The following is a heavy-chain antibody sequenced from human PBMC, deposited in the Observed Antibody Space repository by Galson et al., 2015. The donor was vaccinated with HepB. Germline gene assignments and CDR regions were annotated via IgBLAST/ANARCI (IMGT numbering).Heavy chain of an antibody. J-gene: IGHJ4*02. CDR3: ATAPNPDYFDY. Sequence: LSLTCTVSDGSISNYYWSWIRQPPGKGLEWIGHVYHTGTTNYNPSLKSRDTILVDTSKNQFSLKLSSVTAADTAVYYCATAPNPDYFDYWGQGTPVTVSS. CDR2: VYHTGTT. CDR1: DGSISNYY. V-gene: IGHV4-59*01.